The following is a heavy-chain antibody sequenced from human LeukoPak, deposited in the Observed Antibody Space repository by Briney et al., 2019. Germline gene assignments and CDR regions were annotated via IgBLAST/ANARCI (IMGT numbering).Heavy chain of an antibody. Sequence: GGSLRLSCAASGFTFSSYSMNWVRQAPGKGLEWVSAISGSGGSTYYADSVKGRFTISRDNSKNTLYLQMNSLRAEDTAVYYCAKVPPYYDFWSGYFDYWGQGTLVTVSS. CDR3: AKVPPYYDFWSGYFDY. J-gene: IGHJ4*02. CDR2: ISGSGGST. D-gene: IGHD3-3*01. CDR1: GFTFSSYS. V-gene: IGHV3-23*01.